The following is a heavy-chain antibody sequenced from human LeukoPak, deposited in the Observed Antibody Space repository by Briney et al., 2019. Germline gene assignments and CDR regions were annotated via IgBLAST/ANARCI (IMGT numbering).Heavy chain of an antibody. CDR1: GGTISSYY. D-gene: IGHD2-15*01. CDR3: ARGGDTCSGGSCSHY. J-gene: IGHJ4*02. Sequence: SETLSLTCTVSGGTISSYYRSWVRQPAGKGLEWIGRIYTSGSTNYNPSLTSRVTLSVDPSKTQFSLKLSSVTAPDTAVYYCARGGDTCSGGSCSHYWGQATLLTVSS. V-gene: IGHV4-4*07. CDR2: IYTSGST.